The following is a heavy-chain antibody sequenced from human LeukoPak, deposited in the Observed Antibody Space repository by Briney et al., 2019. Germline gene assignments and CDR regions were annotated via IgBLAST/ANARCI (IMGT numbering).Heavy chain of an antibody. Sequence: GGSLRLSCAASGFTFSSYAMSCVRQAPGKGLEWVSVISGSAATTYYADSVQGRFTISRDNSKNTLYLQMNSLRAEDTAVYYCARIEVNDAFDIWGQGTMVTVSS. V-gene: IGHV3-23*01. CDR2: ISGSAATT. CDR3: ARIEVNDAFDI. CDR1: GFTFSSYA. J-gene: IGHJ3*02.